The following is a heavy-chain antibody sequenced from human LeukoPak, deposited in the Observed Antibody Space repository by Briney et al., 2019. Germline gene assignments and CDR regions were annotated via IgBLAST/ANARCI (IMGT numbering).Heavy chain of an antibody. CDR3: ARDLELGASCIDY. V-gene: IGHV1-2*02. D-gene: IGHD3-10*01. J-gene: IGHJ4*02. CDR2: INPNSGGT. CDR1: GYTFTGYY. Sequence: ASVKVSCKASGYTFTGYYMHWVRQAPGQGLEWMGWINPNSGGTNYAQKFQGRVTMTRDTSISTAYMELSRLRSDDTAVYYCARDLELGASCIDYWGQGTLVTVSS.